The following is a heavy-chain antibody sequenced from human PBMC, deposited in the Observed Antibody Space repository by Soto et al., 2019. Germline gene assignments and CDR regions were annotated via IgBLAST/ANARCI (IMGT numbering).Heavy chain of an antibody. D-gene: IGHD1-26*01. CDR3: ARVYSGSYGIPYYYGMDV. CDR2: TYYSGST. CDR1: GGSISSYY. J-gene: IGHJ6*02. V-gene: IGHV4-59*01. Sequence: PSETLSLTCTVSGGSISSYYWSWIRQPPGKGLEWIGYTYYSGSTNYNPSLKSRVTMSVDTSRNQFSLKLNSVTAADTAVYYCARVYSGSYGIPYYYGMDVWGQGTTVTVSS.